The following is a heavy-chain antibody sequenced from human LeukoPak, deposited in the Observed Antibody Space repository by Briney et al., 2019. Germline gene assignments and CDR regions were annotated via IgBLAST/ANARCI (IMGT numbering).Heavy chain of an antibody. J-gene: IGHJ4*02. CDR2: IYHSGST. CDR3: ARGDAIVGENYFDY. CDR1: GFTVSSNY. D-gene: IGHD3-10*01. V-gene: IGHV4-4*02. Sequence: GSLRLSCVASGFTVSSNYMSWVRQPPGKGLEWIGEIYHSGSTNYNPSLKSRVTISVDKSKNQFSLKLSSVTAADTAVYYCARGDAIVGENYFDYWGQGTLVTVSS.